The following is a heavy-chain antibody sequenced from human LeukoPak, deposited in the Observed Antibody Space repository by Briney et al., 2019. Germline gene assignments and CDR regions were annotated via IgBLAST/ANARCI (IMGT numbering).Heavy chain of an antibody. J-gene: IGHJ4*02. CDR2: INSDGSST. Sequence: GGSLRLSCAASGFTFTSYWMHWVRQAPGKGLVWVSRINSDGSSTSYADSVKGRFTISRDNAKNTLYLQMNSLRAEDTAVYYCARAVEYSSGWYDYWGQGTLVTVSS. V-gene: IGHV3-74*01. D-gene: IGHD6-13*01. CDR3: ARAVEYSSGWYDY. CDR1: GFTFTSYW.